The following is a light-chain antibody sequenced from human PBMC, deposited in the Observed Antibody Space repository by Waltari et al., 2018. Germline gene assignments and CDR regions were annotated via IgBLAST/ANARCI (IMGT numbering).Light chain of an antibody. V-gene: IGKV1-NL1*01. Sequence: DIQMTQSTSSLSASVGDRVTITCRASQGISNSLAWYQQKPGKAPKLLLYATSRLESGVPSRFSGSGSGTDYTLTINSLQPEDLATYYCHQYYTTPYTFGQGTKLEIK. CDR1: QGISNS. CDR2: ATS. J-gene: IGKJ2*01. CDR3: HQYYTTPYT.